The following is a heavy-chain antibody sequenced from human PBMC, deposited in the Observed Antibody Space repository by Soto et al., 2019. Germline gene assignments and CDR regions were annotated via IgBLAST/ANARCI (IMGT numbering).Heavy chain of an antibody. CDR3: ARDLGIAVAADY. Sequence: EVQLVESGGGLVQPGGSLRLSCAASGFTVSSNYMSWVRQAPGKGLEWVSVIYSGGSTYYADSVKGRFTISRDNSKNTLYLQMNRLRAEDTAVYYRARDLGIAVAADYWGQGTLVTVSS. J-gene: IGHJ4*02. V-gene: IGHV3-66*01. CDR1: GFTVSSNY. D-gene: IGHD6-19*01. CDR2: IYSGGST.